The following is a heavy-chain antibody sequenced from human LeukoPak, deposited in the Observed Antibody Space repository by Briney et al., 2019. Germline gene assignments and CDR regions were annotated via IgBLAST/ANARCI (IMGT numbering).Heavy chain of an antibody. CDR3: AAQDVDWFDP. CDR1: GGSISSGGYS. D-gene: IGHD2-15*01. V-gene: IGHV4-30-2*05. CDR2: IYYSGST. J-gene: IGHJ5*02. Sequence: SETLSLTCAVSGGSISSGGYSWSWIRQPPGTGLEWIGYIYYSGSTYYNPSLKSRVTISVDTSKNQFSLKLSSVTAADTAVYYCAAQDVDWFDPWGQGTLVTVSS.